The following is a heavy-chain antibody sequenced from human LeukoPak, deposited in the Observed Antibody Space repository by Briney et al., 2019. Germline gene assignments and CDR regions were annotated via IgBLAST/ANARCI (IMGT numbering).Heavy chain of an antibody. V-gene: IGHV1-8*01. D-gene: IGHD1-26*01. CDR1: GYTFTSYD. CDR3: ARPWELLAFDI. CDR2: MNPNSGNT. Sequence: ASVKVSCKASGYTFTSYDINWVRQATGQGLEWMGWMNPNSGNTGYAQKFQGRVTMTRDTSISTAYMELSRLRSDDTAVYYCARPWELLAFDIWGQGTMVTVSS. J-gene: IGHJ3*02.